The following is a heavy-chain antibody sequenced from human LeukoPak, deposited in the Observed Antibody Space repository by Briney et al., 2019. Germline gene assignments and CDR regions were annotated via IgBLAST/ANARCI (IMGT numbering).Heavy chain of an antibody. J-gene: IGHJ5*02. CDR3: ARDFTGLYYDFWSGYYRNWFDP. Sequence: SETLSLTCAVYGGSFSGYYWSWIRQPPGKGLEWIGEINHSGSTNYNPSLKSRVTISVDTSKNQFSLKLSSVTAADTAVYYCARDFTGLYYDFWSGYYRNWFDPWGQGILVTVSS. CDR1: GGSFSGYY. V-gene: IGHV4-34*01. CDR2: INHSGST. D-gene: IGHD3-3*01.